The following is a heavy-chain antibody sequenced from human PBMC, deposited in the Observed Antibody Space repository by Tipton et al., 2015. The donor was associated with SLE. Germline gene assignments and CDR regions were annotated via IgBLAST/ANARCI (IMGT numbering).Heavy chain of an antibody. CDR1: GFTFDDYG. Sequence: SLRLSCAASGFTFDDYGVSWVRQAPGKGLEWVSGINWNGGSTGYADSVKGRFTISRDNAKNSLYLQMNSLRAEDTALYYCARFRAVAGYYYGMDVWGQGTTVTVSS. CDR3: ARFRAVAGYYYGMDV. CDR2: INWNGGST. V-gene: IGHV3-20*04. D-gene: IGHD6-19*01. J-gene: IGHJ6*02.